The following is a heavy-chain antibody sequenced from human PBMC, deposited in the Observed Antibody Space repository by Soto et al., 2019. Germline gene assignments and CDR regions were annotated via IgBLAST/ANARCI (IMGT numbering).Heavy chain of an antibody. J-gene: IGHJ6*04. D-gene: IGHD3-3*01. CDR3: ARVKYYDFWSGSPGSPVDV. CDR2: INHSGST. V-gene: IGHV4-34*01. Sequence: QVQLQQWGAGLLKPSETLSLTCAVYGGSFSGYYWSWIRQPPGKGLEWIGEINHSGSTNYNPSLKSRVSISVGTSKIQVSLKLSSVAAADTAVYYCARVKYYDFWSGSPGSPVDVWGKGTTVTVSS. CDR1: GGSFSGYY.